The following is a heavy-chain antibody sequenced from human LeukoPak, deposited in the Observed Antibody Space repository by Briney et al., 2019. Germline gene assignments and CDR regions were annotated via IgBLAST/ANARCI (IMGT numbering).Heavy chain of an antibody. D-gene: IGHD3-10*01. V-gene: IGHV3-30*18. CDR2: ISNGGNNK. CDR1: GFTFSSYG. Sequence: GGSLRLSCAASGFTFSSYGMNWVRQAPGKGLEWVAVISNGGNNKYYADSVKGRFTISRDNSKNTLYLQMNSLRAEDAAVYYCAKDGYYGSGTYPDYWGQGTLVTVSS. J-gene: IGHJ4*02. CDR3: AKDGYYGSGTYPDY.